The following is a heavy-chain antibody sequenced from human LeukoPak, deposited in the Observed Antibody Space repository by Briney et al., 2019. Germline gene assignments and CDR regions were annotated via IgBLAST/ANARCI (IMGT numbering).Heavy chain of an antibody. V-gene: IGHV4-34*01. J-gene: IGHJ3*02. Sequence: SETLSLTCAVYGGSFSGYYWSWIRQPPGKGLEWIGEINHSGSTNYNPSLKSRVTISVDTSKNQFSLKLSSVTAADTAVYYCAREPSSGYYLDGAFDIWGQGTMVTVSS. D-gene: IGHD3-22*01. CDR3: AREPSSGYYLDGAFDI. CDR1: GGSFSGYY. CDR2: INHSGST.